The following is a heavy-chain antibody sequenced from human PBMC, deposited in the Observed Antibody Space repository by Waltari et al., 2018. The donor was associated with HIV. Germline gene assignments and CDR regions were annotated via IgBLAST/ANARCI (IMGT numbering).Heavy chain of an antibody. CDR1: GYTFISYY. D-gene: IGHD2-15*01. J-gene: IGHJ4*02. Sequence: QVQLVQSGAEVKKPGASVKVSCKASGYTFISYYMHWVRQAPGQGIEWMGIINPSANSTSYGQKVQGRLTMTRDTSTSTVYMELSSLRSEDTAVYYCARAPCSGGSCRLFDYWGQGTLVTVSS. CDR3: ARAPCSGGSCRLFDY. V-gene: IGHV1-46*01. CDR2: INPSANST.